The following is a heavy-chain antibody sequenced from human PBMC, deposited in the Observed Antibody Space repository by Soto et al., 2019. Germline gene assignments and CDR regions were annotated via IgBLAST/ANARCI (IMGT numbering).Heavy chain of an antibody. CDR2: INGDETIT. CDR1: EFSISTFW. CDR3: ARGYDFWSGYYRPHGTDL. Sequence: PGGSLRLSCAASEFSISTFWMHWVRQAPGKGLVWVSRINGDETITEYADFVKGRFTVSRDNAKNTVDLQMNSLRAEDTALYYCARGYDFWSGYYRPHGTDLWGQGTAVTVSS. V-gene: IGHV3-74*01. D-gene: IGHD3-3*01. J-gene: IGHJ6*02.